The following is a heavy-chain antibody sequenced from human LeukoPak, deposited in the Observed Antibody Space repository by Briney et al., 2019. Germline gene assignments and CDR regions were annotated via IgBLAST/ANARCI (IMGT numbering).Heavy chain of an antibody. CDR3: ARGYIGDWFDP. J-gene: IGHJ5*02. CDR2: INHSGST. CDR1: GGSFSGYY. Sequence: SETLSLTCAVYGGSFSGYYWSWIRQPPGKGLEWMGEINHSGSTNYNPSLKSRVTISVDTSKNQFSLKLSSVTAADTAVYYCARGYIGDWFDPWGQGTLVTVSS. V-gene: IGHV4-34*01. D-gene: IGHD5-12*01.